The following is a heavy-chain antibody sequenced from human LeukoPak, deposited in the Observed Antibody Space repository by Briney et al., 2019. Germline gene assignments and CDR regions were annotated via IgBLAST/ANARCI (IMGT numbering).Heavy chain of an antibody. CDR3: ATAGDSGYDYKDYFDY. CDR2: IIPIFGTA. V-gene: IGHV1-69*06. CDR1: GGTFSSYA. J-gene: IGHJ4*02. Sequence: SVKVSCKASGGTFSSYAISWVRQAPGQGLEWMGGIIPIFGTANYAQKFQGRVTMTEDTSTDTAYMELSSLRSEDTAVYYCATAGDSGYDYKDYFDYWGQGTLVTVSS. D-gene: IGHD5-12*01.